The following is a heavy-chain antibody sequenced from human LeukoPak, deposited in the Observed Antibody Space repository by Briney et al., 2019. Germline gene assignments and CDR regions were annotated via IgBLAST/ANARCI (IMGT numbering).Heavy chain of an antibody. V-gene: IGHV3-23*01. CDR3: ARDGYNSHFDY. D-gene: IGHD5-24*01. Sequence: GGSLRLSCAASGFTFSSYAMSWVRQAPGKGLEWVSGISGSGGSTVYVDSVKGRFTISRDNAKNSLYLQMNSLRAEDTAVYYCARDGYNSHFDYWGQGTLVTVSS. CDR1: GFTFSSYA. CDR2: ISGSGGST. J-gene: IGHJ4*02.